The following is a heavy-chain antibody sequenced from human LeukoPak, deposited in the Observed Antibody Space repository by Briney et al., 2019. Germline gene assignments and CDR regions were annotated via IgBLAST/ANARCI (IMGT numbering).Heavy chain of an antibody. D-gene: IGHD4-17*01. J-gene: IGHJ4*02. CDR1: GFTFSSYA. CDR3: AKPMTTVTAGDFDY. CDR2: ISGSGDNT. Sequence: GSLRLSCAASGFTFSSYAMSWVRQAPGKGLEWVSGISGSGDNTYYADSVKGRFTISRDNSKNTLYLQMNSLRAEDTAVYYCAKPMTTVTAGDFDYWGQGTLVTVSS. V-gene: IGHV3-23*01.